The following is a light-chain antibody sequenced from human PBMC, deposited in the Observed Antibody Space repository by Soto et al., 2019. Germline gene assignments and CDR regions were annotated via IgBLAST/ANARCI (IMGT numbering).Light chain of an antibody. V-gene: IGKV2-30*01. J-gene: IGKJ2*01. CDR2: KVS. CDR3: MQCTHWPPYT. Sequence: DVVMTQSPLSLPVTLGQPASISCRSSHSLVYSDGIAYLNWFQQRPGQSPRRLIYKVSYRDSGVPDRFSGSGSGTDFTLRISRVEAEDVGVYYCMQCTHWPPYTFGQGTKLEIK. CDR1: HSLVYSDGIAY.